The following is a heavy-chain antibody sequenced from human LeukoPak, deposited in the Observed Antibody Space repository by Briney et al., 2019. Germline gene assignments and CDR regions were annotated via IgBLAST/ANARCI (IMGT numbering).Heavy chain of an antibody. D-gene: IGHD3-22*01. Sequence: GASAKVSCKASGGTFSRSAVNWVRQAPGQGLEWMGGIIPMFRTANYAQKFRGRVTITADESTSTAYMELNRLRSEDTAVYYCARDASIHDSSSYYFLWWGQGTLVTVSS. J-gene: IGHJ4*02. CDR3: ARDASIHDSSSYYFLW. V-gene: IGHV1-69*01. CDR2: IIPMFRTA. CDR1: GGTFSRSA.